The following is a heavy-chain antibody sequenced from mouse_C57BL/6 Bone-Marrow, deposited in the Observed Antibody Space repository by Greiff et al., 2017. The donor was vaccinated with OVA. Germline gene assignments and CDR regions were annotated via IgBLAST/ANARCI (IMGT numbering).Heavy chain of an antibody. CDR2: IWSGGST. CDR1: GFSLTSYG. J-gene: IGHJ1*03. D-gene: IGHD2-3*01. Sequence: QVQLQQSGPGLVQPSQSLSITCTVSGFSLTSYGVHWVRQSPGKGLEWLGVIWSGGSTDYNAAYCTSLSISTDNSKIQVFFKMNCLQADDTAIYYCARNSARWLLPDWYFDVWGTGTTVTVSS. V-gene: IGHV2-2*01. CDR3: ARNSARWLLPDWYFDV.